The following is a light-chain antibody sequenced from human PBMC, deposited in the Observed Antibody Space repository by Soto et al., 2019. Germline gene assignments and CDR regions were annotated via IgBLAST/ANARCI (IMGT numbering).Light chain of an antibody. CDR2: GAS. V-gene: IGKV3-20*01. CDR1: QIVSSK. CDR3: QQFSSYPLN. J-gene: IGKJ4*01. Sequence: EIVMTNSPSALTVSHRERATLSCRASQIVSSKLAWCQQKPGQAPRLLIYGASSRATGIPDRFSGGGSGTDFTLTISRLETEDFEVYYCQQFSSYPLNFGGGTKVDI.